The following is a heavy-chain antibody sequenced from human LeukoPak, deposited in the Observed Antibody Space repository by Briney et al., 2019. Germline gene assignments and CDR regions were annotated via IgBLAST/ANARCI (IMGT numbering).Heavy chain of an antibody. Sequence: GGSLRLSCAASGFTFSSYGMHWVRQAPGKGLEWVAFIRYDGSNKYYADSVKGRFTISRDNSKNTLYLQMNSLKAEDTAVYYCAKEAYYYDSSGYYHFDYWGQGTLVTVSS. CDR2: IRYDGSNK. D-gene: IGHD3-22*01. V-gene: IGHV3-30*02. CDR1: GFTFSSYG. J-gene: IGHJ4*02. CDR3: AKEAYYYDSSGYYHFDY.